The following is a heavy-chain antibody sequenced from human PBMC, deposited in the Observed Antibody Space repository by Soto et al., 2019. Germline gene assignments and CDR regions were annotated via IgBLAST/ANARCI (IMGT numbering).Heavy chain of an antibody. D-gene: IGHD4-17*01. V-gene: IGHV3-48*02. CDR3: ARAFGDYVFSDY. CDR1: GFTFSNYA. CDR2: ISSSSSTI. J-gene: IGHJ4*02. Sequence: TGGSLRLSCVGSGFTFSNYAMSWVRQAPGKGLEWVSYISSSSSTIYYADSVKGRFTISRDNAKNSLYLQMNSLRDEDTAVYYCARAFGDYVFSDYWGQGTLVTISS.